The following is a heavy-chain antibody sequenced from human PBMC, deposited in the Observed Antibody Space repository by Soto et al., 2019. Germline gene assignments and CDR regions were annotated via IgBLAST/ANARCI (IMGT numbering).Heavy chain of an antibody. J-gene: IGHJ4*02. V-gene: IGHV4-59*01. CDR3: ARDPCYCTNGVCPIFDF. D-gene: IGHD2-8*01. CDR2: FYHSGTT. Sequence: SETLSLTCTVSGDSIKNYFWSWVRQPPGKGLEWIGHFYHSGTTNYSPALKSRVAISIDQSKNQFSLRLNSVTAADTAVYFCARDPCYCTNGVCPIFDFWGQGIPVTVPQ. CDR1: GDSIKNYF.